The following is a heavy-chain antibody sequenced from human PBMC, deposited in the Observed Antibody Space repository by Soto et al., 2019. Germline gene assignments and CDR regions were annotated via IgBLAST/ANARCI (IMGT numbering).Heavy chain of an antibody. CDR1: GGTFSSYA. V-gene: IGHV1-69*12. CDR2: IIPIFGTA. J-gene: IGHJ4*02. CDR3: ARGGELTRPRTLAYCGGDCYDHFDY. Sequence: QVQLVQSGAEVKKPGSSVKVSCKASGGTFSSYAISRVRQAPGQGLEWMGGIIPIFGTANYAQKFQGRVTITADESTSTAYMELSSLRSEDTAVYYCARGGELTRPRTLAYCGGDCYDHFDYWGQGTLVTVSS. D-gene: IGHD2-21*02.